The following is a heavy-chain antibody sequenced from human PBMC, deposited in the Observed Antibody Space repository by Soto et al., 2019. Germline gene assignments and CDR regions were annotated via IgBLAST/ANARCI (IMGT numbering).Heavy chain of an antibody. D-gene: IGHD2-2*01. V-gene: IGHV1-3*01. CDR2: VNAGNGNT. CDR3: ARGQLTRIDY. Sequence: QVQLVQSGAEVKKPGASVKVSCKASGCTFTSYAMHWVRQAPGQRLEWMGWVNAGNGNTKYSQKFQGRVTITRDTSAITAYMELSSLRSEETALHYCARGQLTRIDYWGQGPLVTVSS. CDR1: GCTFTSYA. J-gene: IGHJ4*02.